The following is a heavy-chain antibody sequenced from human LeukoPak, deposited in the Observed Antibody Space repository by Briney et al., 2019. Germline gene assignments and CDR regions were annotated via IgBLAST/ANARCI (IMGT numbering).Heavy chain of an antibody. CDR2: IVVGSGNT. V-gene: IGHV1-58*01. D-gene: IGHD6-19*01. CDR1: GFTFPSSA. Sequence: ASVKVSCKASGFTFPSSAVQWVRQARGQRLEWIGGIVVGSGNTNYAQKFQGRVTITADESTSTAYMELSSLRSEDTAVYYCARDLVAVAVRNHYYYYGMDAWGQGTTVTVSS. CDR3: ARDLVAVAVRNHYYYYGMDA. J-gene: IGHJ6*02.